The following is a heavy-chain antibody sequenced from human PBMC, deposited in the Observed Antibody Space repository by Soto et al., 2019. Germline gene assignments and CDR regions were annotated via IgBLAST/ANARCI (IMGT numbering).Heavy chain of an antibody. D-gene: IGHD6-13*01. CDR2: IYYSGST. CDR3: ARGGIAAAAHNWFDP. CDR1: GGSISSGGYY. V-gene: IGHV4-31*03. J-gene: IGHJ5*02. Sequence: PSETLSLTCTVSGGSISSGGYYWSWIRQHPGKGLEWIGYIYYSGSTYYNPSLKSRVTISVDTSKNQFSLKLSSVTAADTAVYYCARGGIAAAAHNWFDPWGHGTLVTV.